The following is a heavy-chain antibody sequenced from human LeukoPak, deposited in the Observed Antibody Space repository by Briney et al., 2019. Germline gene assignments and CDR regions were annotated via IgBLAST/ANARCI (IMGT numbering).Heavy chain of an antibody. CDR2: IIPIFGTA. CDR1: GGTFSSYA. D-gene: IGHD3-10*01. CDR3: ATVVRGEGDAFDI. J-gene: IGHJ3*02. Sequence: GASVKVSCKASGGTFSSYAISWVRQAPGQGLEWMGGIIPIFGTANYAQKFQGRVTITADKSTSTAYMELSSLRSEDTAVYYCATVVRGEGDAFDIWGQGTMVTVSS. V-gene: IGHV1-69*06.